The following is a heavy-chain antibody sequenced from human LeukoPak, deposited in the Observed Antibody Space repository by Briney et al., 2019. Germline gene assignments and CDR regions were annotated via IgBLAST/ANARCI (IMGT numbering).Heavy chain of an antibody. CDR2: INPNSGGT. Sequence: ASVKVSCKASGYFFTGYYMHWVRQAPGQGLEWMGWINPNSGGTNYALKFQGRATMTRDTSISTAYMELSRLTSDDTAVYYCARGDTIFGVGNFYYYYMDVWGKGTTVTVSS. D-gene: IGHD3-3*01. V-gene: IGHV1-2*02. J-gene: IGHJ6*03. CDR1: GYFFTGYY. CDR3: ARGDTIFGVGNFYYYYMDV.